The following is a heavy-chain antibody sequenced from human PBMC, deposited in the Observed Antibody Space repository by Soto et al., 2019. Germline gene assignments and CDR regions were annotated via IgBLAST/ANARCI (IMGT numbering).Heavy chain of an antibody. V-gene: IGHV1-46*01. CDR2: INPSGGST. Sequence: ASVKVSCKASGYTFTSYYMHWVRQAPGQGLEWMGIINPSGGSTSYAQKFQGRVTMTRDTSTSTVYMELSSLRSEDTAVYYCARDQALGGAFVRGAFDIWGQGTMVTVSS. CDR1: GYTFTSYY. D-gene: IGHD3-16*02. J-gene: IGHJ3*02. CDR3: ARDQALGGAFVRGAFDI.